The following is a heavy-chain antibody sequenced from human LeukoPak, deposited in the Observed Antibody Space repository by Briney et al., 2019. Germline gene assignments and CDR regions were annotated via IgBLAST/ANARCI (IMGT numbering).Heavy chain of an antibody. V-gene: IGHV3-33*01. CDR1: GFTFSSYG. CDR2: IWYDGSNK. CDR3: ARGPYYGSGSYAFDP. D-gene: IGHD3-10*01. Sequence: GGSLRLSCAASGFTFSSYGMHWVRQAPGKGLEWVAVIWYDGSNKYYADSVKGRFTISRDNSKNTLYLQMNSLRAEDTAVYYCARGPYYGSGSYAFDPWGQGTLVTVSS. J-gene: IGHJ5*02.